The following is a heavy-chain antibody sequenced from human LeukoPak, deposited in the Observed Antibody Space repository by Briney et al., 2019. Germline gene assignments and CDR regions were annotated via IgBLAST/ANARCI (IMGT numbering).Heavy chain of an antibody. V-gene: IGHV4-4*02. CDR2: IYHSGST. D-gene: IGHD3-22*01. CDR1: GGSISSSNW. CDR3: ARDYYDSSGSAGNWYFDL. Sequence: PSGTLSLTCAVSGGSISSSNWWSWVRQPPGKGLEWIGEIYHSGSTNYNPSLKSRVTISVDKSKNQFSLKLSSVTAADTAVYYCARDYYDSSGSAGNWYFDLWGRGTLVTVSS. J-gene: IGHJ2*01.